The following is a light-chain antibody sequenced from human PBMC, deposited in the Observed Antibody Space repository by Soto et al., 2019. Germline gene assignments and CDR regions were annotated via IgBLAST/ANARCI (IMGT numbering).Light chain of an antibody. CDR2: AAS. CDR3: QQSYSTPLT. J-gene: IGKJ4*02. Sequence: DIQMTQSPSSLSASVGDRVTITCRASQSISSYLNWYQKKPGKAPKLLIYAASSLQSGVPSRFSGSGSGTYFTLTISSLPPEDFATYYCQQSYSTPLTFGGGTKVEIK. CDR1: QSISSY. V-gene: IGKV1-39*01.